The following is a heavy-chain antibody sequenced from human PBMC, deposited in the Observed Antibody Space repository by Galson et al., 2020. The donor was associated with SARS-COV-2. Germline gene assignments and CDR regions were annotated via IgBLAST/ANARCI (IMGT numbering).Heavy chain of an antibody. V-gene: IGHV3-23*01. D-gene: IGHD3-3*01. Sequence: GGSLRISCAASGFPFSSYAMSWVRQAPGKGLEWVSAVNGGGGSTYYADSVKGRFTISRDNSKNTLYLQMNSLRDEDTAVYYCGKTVSGSSYYYGMDVWGQGTTVTVSS. CDR1: GFPFSSYA. J-gene: IGHJ6*02. CDR3: GKTVSGSSYYYGMDV. CDR2: VNGGGGST.